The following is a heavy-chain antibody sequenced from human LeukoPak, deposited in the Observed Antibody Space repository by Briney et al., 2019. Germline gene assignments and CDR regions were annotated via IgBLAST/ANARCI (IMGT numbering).Heavy chain of an antibody. V-gene: IGHV3-23*01. Sequence: GGSLRLSCAASGFTFSSYAMSWVRQAPGKGLEWVSAISGSGGSTYYADSVKGRFTISRDNSKNTLYLQMNSLRAEDTAVYYCAKDSEITFGGVIDLYYFDYWGQGTLVTVSS. CDR1: GFTFSSYA. CDR3: AKDSEITFGGVIDLYYFDY. CDR2: ISGSGGST. J-gene: IGHJ4*02. D-gene: IGHD3-16*02.